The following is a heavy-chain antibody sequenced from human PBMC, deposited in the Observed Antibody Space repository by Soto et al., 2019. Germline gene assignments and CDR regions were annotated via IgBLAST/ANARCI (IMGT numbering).Heavy chain of an antibody. CDR2: IYWDNDK. CDR3: AQSRCRMVCLQSSPSHYYYGVDV. Sequence: QITLKESGPTLVQPTQTLTLTCTFSGFSLRTRGVGVGWIRQPPGKTLEWLALIYWDNDKRYSPSLESRLTITKGTSENQVVLTMTSMDPVDTGKYYCAQSRCRMVCLQSSPSHYYYGVDVWGQGTTVNVSS. V-gene: IGHV2-5*02. CDR1: GFSLRTRGVG. D-gene: IGHD3-10*01. J-gene: IGHJ6*02.